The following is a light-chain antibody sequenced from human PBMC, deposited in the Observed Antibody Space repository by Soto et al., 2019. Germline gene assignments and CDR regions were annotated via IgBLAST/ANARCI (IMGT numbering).Light chain of an antibody. J-gene: IGLJ1*01. CDR3: RSHYSSLSAEV. Sequence: QSALTQPPSVSVAPGQKVTISCTGSSSNIGAGFDVHWYQQLTGTATKLIIYGNINRPTSDPDRFSGPKSGTSASMAITGLQAEDEADYYCRSHYSSLSAEVFGPGTKVTV. CDR2: GNI. CDR1: SSNIGAGFD. V-gene: IGLV1-40*01.